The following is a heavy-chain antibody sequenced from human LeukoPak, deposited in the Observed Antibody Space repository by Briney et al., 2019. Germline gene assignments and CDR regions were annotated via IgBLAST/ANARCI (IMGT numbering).Heavy chain of an antibody. CDR1: GCTFNTYA. CDR3: ARDGRYYDSSGYSYYYGMDV. J-gene: IGHJ6*02. Sequence: GGSMRLSCAASGCTFNTYAMHWVRQAPGKGLEWVSAISGSGDKTYYADSVKGRFTLSRDNLKNTLYLEMNSLRAEDTAVYYCARDGRYYDSSGYSYYYGMDVWGQGTTVTVSS. D-gene: IGHD3-22*01. CDR2: ISGSGDKT. V-gene: IGHV3-23*01.